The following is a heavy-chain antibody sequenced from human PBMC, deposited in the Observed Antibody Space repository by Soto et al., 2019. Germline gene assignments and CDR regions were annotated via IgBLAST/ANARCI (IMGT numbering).Heavy chain of an antibody. V-gene: IGHV1-3*01. CDR1: GSTVTSYA. D-gene: IGHD5-12*01. CDR2: INAGNGKT. Sequence: ASVNVSCKASGSTVTSYAITWVRQAPGQRLEWMGWINAGNGKTKYSQKFQGRVIITRDTSAGTAYMELRSLRSEDTAVYYCATPIVAFYWGQGTLVTVSS. J-gene: IGHJ4*02. CDR3: ATPIVAFY.